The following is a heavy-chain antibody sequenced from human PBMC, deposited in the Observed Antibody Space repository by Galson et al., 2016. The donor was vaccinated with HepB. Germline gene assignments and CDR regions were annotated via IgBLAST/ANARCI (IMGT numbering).Heavy chain of an antibody. Sequence: SLRLSCAASGFNFGNYGMHWVRQAPGKGLEWVAVIWYDGSRKYYGDSVKGRFTISRDNSKDTLYLDMTNLGVEDTAVYYCVREATGSDEFMGWFDPWGQGILVTVS. V-gene: IGHV3-33*01. D-gene: IGHD6-13*01. CDR1: GFNFGNYG. CDR2: IWYDGSRK. J-gene: IGHJ5*02. CDR3: VREATGSDEFMGWFDP.